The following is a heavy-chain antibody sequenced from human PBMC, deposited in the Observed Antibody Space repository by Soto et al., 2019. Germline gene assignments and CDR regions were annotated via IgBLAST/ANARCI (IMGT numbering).Heavy chain of an antibody. Sequence: SVKVSCKASGGTFSSYAISWVRQAPGQGLEWMGGIIPIFGTANYAQKFQGRVTITADESTSTAYMELSSLRSEDTAVYYCARVPGVAVAGTPDYWGQGTLVTVSS. D-gene: IGHD6-19*01. CDR2: IIPIFGTA. J-gene: IGHJ4*02. V-gene: IGHV1-69*13. CDR3: ARVPGVAVAGTPDY. CDR1: GGTFSSYA.